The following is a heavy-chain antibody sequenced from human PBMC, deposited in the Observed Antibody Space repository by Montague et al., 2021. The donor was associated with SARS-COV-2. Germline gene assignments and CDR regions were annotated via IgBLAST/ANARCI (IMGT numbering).Heavy chain of an antibody. D-gene: IGHD6-19*01. CDR3: ARGADRYYFYGMDV. CDR1: GDSVSSNSAA. Sequence: CAISGDSVSSNSAAWNWIRPSPSRGLEWLGRTYYRSKWYNEYAVSVNSRITINPDTSKNQFSLQVNSVTPEDTAMYYCARGADRYYFYGMDVWGQGTTVAVS. J-gene: IGHJ6*02. CDR2: TYYRSKWYN. V-gene: IGHV6-1*01.